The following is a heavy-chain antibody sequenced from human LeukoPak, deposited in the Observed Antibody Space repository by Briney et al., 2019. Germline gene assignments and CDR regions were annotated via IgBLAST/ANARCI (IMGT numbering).Heavy chain of an antibody. V-gene: IGHV4-34*01. J-gene: IGHJ4*02. D-gene: IGHD3-3*01. Sequence: SETLSLTCAVYGGSFSGYYWSWIRQPPGKGLEWIGEINHSGSTNYNPSLKSRVTISVDTSKNQFSLKLSSVTAADTAVYYCARQSEYDFWSGYSLPFDYWGQGTLVTVSS. CDR1: GGSFSGYY. CDR2: INHSGST. CDR3: ARQSEYDFWSGYSLPFDY.